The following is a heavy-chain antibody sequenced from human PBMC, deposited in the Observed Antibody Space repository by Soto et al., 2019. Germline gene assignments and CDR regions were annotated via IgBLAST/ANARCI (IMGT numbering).Heavy chain of an antibody. J-gene: IGHJ5*02. V-gene: IGHV1-18*01. CDR1: GYTFTSYG. D-gene: IGHD1-7*01. CDR2: ISAYNGNT. CDR3: ARDRAGTTENEYNWFDP. Sequence: ASVKVSCKASGYTFTSYGISWVRQAPGQGLEWMGWISAYNGNTNYAQKLQGRVTMTSDTSTSTAYMELRSLRSDDTAVYYCARDRAGTTENEYNWFDPWGQGTLVTVSS.